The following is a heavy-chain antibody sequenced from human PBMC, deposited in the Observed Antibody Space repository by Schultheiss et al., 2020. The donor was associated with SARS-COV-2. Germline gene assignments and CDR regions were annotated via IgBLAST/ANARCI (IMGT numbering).Heavy chain of an antibody. CDR1: GFTFSSYA. J-gene: IGHJ4*02. CDR2: ISWNSGSI. CDR3: ARFDDTSYFFDF. V-gene: IGHV3-9*01. Sequence: GGSLRLSCAASGFTFSSYAMHWVRQAPGKGLEWVSGISWNSGSIGYADSVKGRFTISRDNAKNSLYLQMNSLRAEDTAVYYCARFDDTSYFFDFWGQGTLVTVSS. D-gene: IGHD3-22*01.